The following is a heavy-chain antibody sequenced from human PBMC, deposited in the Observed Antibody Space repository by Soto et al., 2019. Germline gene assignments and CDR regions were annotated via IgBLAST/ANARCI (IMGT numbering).Heavy chain of an antibody. CDR2: IKSKSDGGTT. CDR3: TTNFYSDYGMDV. J-gene: IGHJ6*02. Sequence: EVQLVESGGGLVKPGGSLRLSCAASGITFSKAWMNWVRQSPGKGLEWVGRIKSKSDGGTTDYAAPVKGRFTISRDDSKNTLCVQMNSLNTEDTAVYYCTTNFYSDYGMDVWGQGSTVTVSS. V-gene: IGHV3-15*01. D-gene: IGHD4-4*01. CDR1: GITFSKAW.